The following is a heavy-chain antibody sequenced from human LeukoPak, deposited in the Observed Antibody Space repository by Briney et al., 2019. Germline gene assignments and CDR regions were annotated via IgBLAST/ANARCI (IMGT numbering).Heavy chain of an antibody. CDR2: FDPEDGET. CDR3: ATDREVDIVATIWKGPAQ. D-gene: IGHD5-12*01. J-gene: IGHJ4*02. CDR1: GYTLTELS. Sequence: GASVKVSCKVSGYTLTELSMHWVRQAPGKGLEWMGGFDPEDGETNYAQKFQGRVTMTEDTSTDTAYMGLSSLRSEDTAVYYCATDREVDIVATIWKGPAQWGQGTLVTVSS. V-gene: IGHV1-24*01.